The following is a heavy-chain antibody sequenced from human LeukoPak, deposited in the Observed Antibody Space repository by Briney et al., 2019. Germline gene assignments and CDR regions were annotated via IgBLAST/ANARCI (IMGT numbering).Heavy chain of an antibody. CDR1: GYTFTSYY. D-gene: IGHD6-19*01. J-gene: IGHJ6*02. CDR2: INPSGGST. V-gene: IGHV1-46*01. CDR3: ATTIAVAGQGDYYYGMDV. Sequence: ASVKVSCKASGYTFTSYYMHWVRQAPGQGLEWMGIINPSGGSTSYAQKFQGRVTMTRDTSTSTVYMELSSLRSGDTAVYYCATTIAVAGQGDYYYGMDVRGQGTTVTVSS.